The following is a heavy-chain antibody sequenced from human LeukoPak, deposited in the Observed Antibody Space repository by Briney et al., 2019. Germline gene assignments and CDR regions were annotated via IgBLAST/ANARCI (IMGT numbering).Heavy chain of an antibody. D-gene: IGHD6-13*01. V-gene: IGHV1-69*13. J-gene: IGHJ4*02. CDR2: IIPIFGTA. CDR1: GGTFSSYA. Sequence: SVKVSCKASGGTFSSYAISWVRQAPGQGLEWMGGIIPIFGTANYAQKFQGRVTITADESTSTAYMELSSLRSEDTAVYYCATLGGMAAGTNTDYWGQGTLVTVSS. CDR3: ATLGGMAAGTNTDY.